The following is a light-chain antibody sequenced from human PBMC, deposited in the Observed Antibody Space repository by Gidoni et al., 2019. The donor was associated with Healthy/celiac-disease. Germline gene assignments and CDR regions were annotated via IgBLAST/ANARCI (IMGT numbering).Light chain of an antibody. CDR1: QSISSY. CDR2: AAS. J-gene: IGKJ5*01. Sequence: DIQMTQSPSSLSASVGDRVTITCRASQSISSYLNWYQQKPGKAPKLLIYAASSLQSGVPSRFSGSGSGTDFTLTISSLQPEEFATYDCQQSYSTPPITFGQGTRLEIK. V-gene: IGKV1-39*01. CDR3: QQSYSTPPIT.